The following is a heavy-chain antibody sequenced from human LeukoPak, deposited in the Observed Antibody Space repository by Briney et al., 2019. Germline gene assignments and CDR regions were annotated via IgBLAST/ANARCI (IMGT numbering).Heavy chain of an antibody. D-gene: IGHD2-21*02. CDR2: ISWNSGSI. V-gene: IGHV3-9*01. Sequence: PGGSLRLSCAASGFTFDDYAMHWGRQAPGKGVEGGSGISWNSGSIVYADSVKGGFTISRDNAKNSLYLQMNSLTAEDTALYYCAKAPEGDSWYFDLWGRGTLVTVSS. J-gene: IGHJ2*01. CDR3: AKAPEGDSWYFDL. CDR1: GFTFDDYA.